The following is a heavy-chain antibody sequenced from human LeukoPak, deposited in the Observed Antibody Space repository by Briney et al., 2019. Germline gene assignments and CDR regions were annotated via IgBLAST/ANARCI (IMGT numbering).Heavy chain of an antibody. V-gene: IGHV3-11*01. Sequence: GGSLRLSCAASGFTFSDYYMSWIRQAPGKGLEWVSYISSSGSTIYYADSVKGRFTISRDNAKNSLYLQMNSLRAEDTAVYYCAGYYYDSSGYYGGDYWGQGTLVTVSS. D-gene: IGHD3-22*01. J-gene: IGHJ4*02. CDR2: ISSSGSTI. CDR3: AGYYYDSSGYYGGDY. CDR1: GFTFSDYY.